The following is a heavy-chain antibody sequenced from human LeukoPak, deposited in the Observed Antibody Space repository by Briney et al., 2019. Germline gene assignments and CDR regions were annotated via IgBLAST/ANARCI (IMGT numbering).Heavy chain of an antibody. CDR2: ISSNSSYI. V-gene: IGHV3-21*01. J-gene: IGHJ3*02. Sequence: PGGSLRLSCAASGFTFSSYSMNWVRQAPGKGLEWVSSISSNSSYIYYADSVKGRFTISRDNAKNSLHLQMNSLRAEDTAAYYCARGDCSTTSCYFDAFDIWGQGTMVTVS. CDR3: ARGDCSTTSCYFDAFDI. CDR1: GFTFSSYS. D-gene: IGHD2-2*01.